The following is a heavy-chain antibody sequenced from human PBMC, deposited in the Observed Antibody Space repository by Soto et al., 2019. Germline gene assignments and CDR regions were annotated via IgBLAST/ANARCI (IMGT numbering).Heavy chain of an antibody. D-gene: IGHD6-19*01. CDR2: INSDGSST. CDR3: ARVTKQWLNYYGMDV. Sequence: GGSLRLSCAASGFTFSSYWMHWVRQAPGKGLVWVSRINSDGSSTSYADSVKGRFTISRDNAKNTLYLQMNSLRAEDTAVYYCARVTKQWLNYYGMDVWGQGTTVTVSS. J-gene: IGHJ6*02. CDR1: GFTFSSYW. V-gene: IGHV3-74*01.